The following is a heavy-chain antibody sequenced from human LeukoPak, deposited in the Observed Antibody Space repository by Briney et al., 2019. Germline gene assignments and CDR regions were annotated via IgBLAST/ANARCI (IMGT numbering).Heavy chain of an antibody. D-gene: IGHD5-24*01. V-gene: IGHV4-34*01. Sequence: SGALSLTCAVYGGSFNGYYWSWIRQPPGKGLEGIGEINHSGSTNYNPSLKSRVTISVDTSKNQFSLKLSSVTAADTAVYYCARGGRRWLQFFDYWGQGTLVTVSS. CDR1: GGSFNGYY. CDR2: INHSGST. J-gene: IGHJ4*02. CDR3: ARGGRRWLQFFDY.